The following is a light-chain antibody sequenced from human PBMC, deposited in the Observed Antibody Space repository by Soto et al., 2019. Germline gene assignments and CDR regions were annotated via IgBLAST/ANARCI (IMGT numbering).Light chain of an antibody. CDR1: QTINNNF. Sequence: EIVLTQSPGTLSLSPGERATLSCRASQTINNNFLAWYQQKPGQAPRLLIYHTSSRATGIPDKFSGSGSGTDFTFTFTRLEPEDFAVYFCQQYGRSPRTFGQGTKVDIK. J-gene: IGKJ1*01. CDR3: QQYGRSPRT. V-gene: IGKV3-20*01. CDR2: HTS.